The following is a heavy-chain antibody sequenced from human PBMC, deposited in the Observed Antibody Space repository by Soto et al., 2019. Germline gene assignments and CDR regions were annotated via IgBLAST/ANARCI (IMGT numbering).Heavy chain of an antibody. Sequence: EVQLLGSGGGLVQPGGSLRLSCVASGFTSSSYAMSWVRQAPGKGLEWVSAISGSGESTYYADSVKGRFTISRGNSKNTLYLQMNSLRAEDTAVYYCAKDPQYYDFWSGPGGWFDPWGQGTLVTVSS. CDR1: GFTSSSYA. J-gene: IGHJ5*02. D-gene: IGHD3-3*01. CDR2: ISGSGEST. V-gene: IGHV3-23*01. CDR3: AKDPQYYDFWSGPGGWFDP.